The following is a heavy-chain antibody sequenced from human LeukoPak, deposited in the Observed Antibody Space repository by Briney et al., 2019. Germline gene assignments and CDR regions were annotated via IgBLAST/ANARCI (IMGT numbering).Heavy chain of an antibody. V-gene: IGHV4-4*07. Sequence: PSETQSLTCTVSGGSISGYYWSSIRQPAGKGLEWIGRMSTSGNSNYIPSLVSRVTMSVDTSKNQFSLNLSSVTAADTAVYYCARESGSMRWFDPWGQGTLVTVSS. CDR1: GGSISGYY. CDR2: MSTSGNS. J-gene: IGHJ5*02. D-gene: IGHD6-25*01. CDR3: ARESGSMRWFDP.